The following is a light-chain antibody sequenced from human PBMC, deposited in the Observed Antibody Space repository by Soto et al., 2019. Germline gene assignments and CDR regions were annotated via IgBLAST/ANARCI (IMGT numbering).Light chain of an antibody. V-gene: IGLV2-14*01. CDR3: SSYTTRSTLV. J-gene: IGLJ1*01. CDR2: EVS. CDR1: SRDVGGSNY. Sequence: QSALIQPASVSGSLGQSITISCTGTSRDVGGSNYVSWYQHHPHRAPKLLIYEVSYRPSGVSSRFSGSKSGNTASLTISGLQAEDEADYYCSSYTTRSTLVFGTGTKVTVL.